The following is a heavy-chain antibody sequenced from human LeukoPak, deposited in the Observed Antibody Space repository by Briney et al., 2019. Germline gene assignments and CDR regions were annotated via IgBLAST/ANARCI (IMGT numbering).Heavy chain of an antibody. D-gene: IGHD1-26*01. CDR1: GFTFDDYA. V-gene: IGHV3-9*01. J-gene: IGHJ6*03. CDR2: ISWNSGSI. CDR3: AKGPRIVGATTPDYYYYYMDV. Sequence: PGRSLRLSCAASGFTFDDYAMHWVRQAPGKGLEWVSGISWNSGSIGYADSVKGRFTISRDNAKNSLYLQMNSLRAEDTALYYCAKGPRIVGATTPDYYYYYMDVWGRGTTVPVSS.